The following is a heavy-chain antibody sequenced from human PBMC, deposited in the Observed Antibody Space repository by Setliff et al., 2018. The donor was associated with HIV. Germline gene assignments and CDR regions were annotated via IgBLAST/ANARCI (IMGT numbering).Heavy chain of an antibody. V-gene: IGHV5-51*01. Sequence: GASLKISCQASGYSFTTLWIAWVRQMPGKGLEWTGMVFPDDSDTRYSPYFQGQVSMSSDKSINTAYPQWSSLKASDTAVYYCARSMGFKATTRLDFWGPGTLVTVSS. CDR2: VFPDDSDT. CDR1: GYSFTTLW. J-gene: IGHJ4*02. CDR3: ARSMGFKATTRLDF. D-gene: IGHD3-10*01.